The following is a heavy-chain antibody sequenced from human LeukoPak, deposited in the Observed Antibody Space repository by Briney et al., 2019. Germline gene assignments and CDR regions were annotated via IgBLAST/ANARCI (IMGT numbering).Heavy chain of an antibody. V-gene: IGHV4-34*01. D-gene: IGHD6-13*01. CDR1: GVSFSGYH. Sequence: SETLSLTCAVYGVSFSGYHWSWIRRPPGKGLEWSGEINHSGSTNYNPSLKSRVTISVDTSKNQFSLKLSSVTAADTAVYYCARGRGRSSSWSYFDYWGQGTLVTVS. J-gene: IGHJ4*02. CDR2: INHSGST. CDR3: ARGRGRSSSWSYFDY.